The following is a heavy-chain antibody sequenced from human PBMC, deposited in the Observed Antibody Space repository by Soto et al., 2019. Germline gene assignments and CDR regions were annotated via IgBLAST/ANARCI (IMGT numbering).Heavy chain of an antibody. CDR1: GFTFSSYE. CDR2: ISSSGSTI. V-gene: IGHV3-48*03. Sequence: GGSLRLSCAASGFTFSSYEMNWVRQAPGKGLEWVSYISSSGSTIYYADSVKGRFTISRDNAKNSLYLQMNSLRAEDTAVYYCARAIPAARLDYWGQGTLVTVSS. J-gene: IGHJ4*02. D-gene: IGHD6-6*01. CDR3: ARAIPAARLDY.